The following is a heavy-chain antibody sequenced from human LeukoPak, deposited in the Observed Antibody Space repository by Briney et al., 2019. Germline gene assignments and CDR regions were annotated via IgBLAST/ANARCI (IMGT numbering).Heavy chain of an antibody. CDR2: IKQDGSEK. Sequence: QSGGSLRLSCAASGFTFSSYAMSWVRQAPGKGLEWVANIKQDGSEKYYVDTVKGRFTISRDNAKNSLYLQMNSLRAEDTAVYYCARDPGYYDSSGYFDYWGQGTLVTVSS. D-gene: IGHD3-22*01. CDR3: ARDPGYYDSSGYFDY. V-gene: IGHV3-7*03. CDR1: GFTFSSYA. J-gene: IGHJ4*02.